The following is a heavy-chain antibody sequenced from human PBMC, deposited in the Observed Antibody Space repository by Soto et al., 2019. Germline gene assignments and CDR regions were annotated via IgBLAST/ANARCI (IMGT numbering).Heavy chain of an antibody. V-gene: IGHV3-30-3*01. J-gene: IGHJ6*02. D-gene: IGHD2-15*01. CDR1: GFTFSSYA. Sequence: QVQLVESGGGVVQPGRSLRLSCAASGFTFSSYAMHWVRQAPGKGLEWVAVISYDGSNKYYADSVKGRFTISRDNSKNTVDLQMNSMRAEDTAVYYCARDIGYCSGGSCYSDYYYCMDVWGQGTTVTVSS. CDR3: ARDIGYCSGGSCYSDYYYCMDV. CDR2: ISYDGSNK.